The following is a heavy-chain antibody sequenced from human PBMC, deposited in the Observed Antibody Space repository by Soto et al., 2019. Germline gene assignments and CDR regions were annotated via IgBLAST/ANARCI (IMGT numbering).Heavy chain of an antibody. V-gene: IGHV1-69*12. CDR1: GGTFSNSA. Sequence: QVQLEQSGAEVKKPGSSVKVSCKTSGGTFSNSAISWVRQAPGQGLEWMGGIMPIFRTPDYAQKFQDRVIITADESASTAYMELRGRRSDDTAVYYCARDKDRLQLGGNYYYILDVWGQGTTVTVSS. CDR2: IMPIFRTP. CDR3: ARDKDRLQLGGNYYYILDV. J-gene: IGHJ6*02. D-gene: IGHD1-1*01.